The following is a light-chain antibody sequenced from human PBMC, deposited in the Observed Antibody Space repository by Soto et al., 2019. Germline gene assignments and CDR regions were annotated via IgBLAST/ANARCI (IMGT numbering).Light chain of an antibody. CDR1: QSVSSN. J-gene: IGKJ2*01. V-gene: IGKV3-15*01. Sequence: EIVMTQSPANLSVSPGERATLSCRASQSVSSNLAWYQQKPGQGPRLLIYGASTRATGIPARFSGRGSGTEFTLTISSLQSEDFAVYYCQQYNKWPPYTFGQGTKVEIK. CDR3: QQYNKWPPYT. CDR2: GAS.